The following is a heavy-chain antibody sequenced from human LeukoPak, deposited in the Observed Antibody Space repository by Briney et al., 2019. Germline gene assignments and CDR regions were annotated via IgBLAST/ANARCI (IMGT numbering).Heavy chain of an antibody. V-gene: IGHV4-31*03. CDR3: ARVRMSAYYYSSDY. D-gene: IGHD4-11*01. Sequence: SQTLSLTCSVSGDSINSGGYYWSWIRQLPGTGLEWIGYIYYSGTIYYNPSLKSRVTMSVDTSKNQFSLNLSFATAADTAIYYCARVRMSAYYYSSDYWGQGTLVTVSS. CDR1: GDSINSGGYY. CDR2: IYYSGTI. J-gene: IGHJ4*02.